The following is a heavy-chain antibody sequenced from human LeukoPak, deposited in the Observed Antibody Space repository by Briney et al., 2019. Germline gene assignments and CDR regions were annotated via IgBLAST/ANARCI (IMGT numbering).Heavy chain of an antibody. J-gene: IGHJ4*02. V-gene: IGHV3-23*01. Sequence: PGGSLRLSCAASGFTFSSYAMSWVRQAPGKGLEWVSAISGSGGSTYYADSVKGRFTISRDNSKNTLYLQMNSLRAEDTAVYYCASNNYDILTGYPRGWGQGTLVTVSS. CDR2: ISGSGGST. CDR3: ASNNYDILTGYPRG. CDR1: GFTFSSYA. D-gene: IGHD3-9*01.